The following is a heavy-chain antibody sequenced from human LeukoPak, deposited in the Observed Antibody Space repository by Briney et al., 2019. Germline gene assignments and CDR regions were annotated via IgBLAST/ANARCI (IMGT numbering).Heavy chain of an antibody. D-gene: IGHD3-22*01. CDR3: AKVRDYDTSGYNVYFDD. V-gene: IGHV3-30*18. CDR2: ISHDGSKK. Sequence: GGSLRLPCVASGFTFSNYGMHWVRQAPGKRLEWVAVISHDGSKKYYADSMKGRFTISRDNSKNTLYLQMNSLRAEDTAVYYCAKVRDYDTSGYNVYFDDWGQGALVAVSS. J-gene: IGHJ4*02. CDR1: GFTFSNYG.